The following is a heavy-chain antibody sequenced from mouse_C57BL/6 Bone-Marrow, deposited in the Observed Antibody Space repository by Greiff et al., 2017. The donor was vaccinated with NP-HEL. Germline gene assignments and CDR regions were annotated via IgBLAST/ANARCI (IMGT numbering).Heavy chain of an antibody. CDR1: GYTFTSYG. Sequence: VQLQQSGAELARPGASVKLSCKASGYTFTSYGISWVKQRTGQGLEWIGEIYPRSGNTYYNEKFKGKATLTADKSSSTAYMELRSLTSEDSAVYFCARQAYYGNYGYVDVWGTGTTVTVSS. V-gene: IGHV1-81*01. CDR2: IYPRSGNT. D-gene: IGHD2-10*01. CDR3: ARQAYYGNYGYVDV. J-gene: IGHJ1*03.